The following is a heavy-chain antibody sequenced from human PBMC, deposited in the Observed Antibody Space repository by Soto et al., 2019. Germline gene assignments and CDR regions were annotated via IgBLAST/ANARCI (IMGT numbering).Heavy chain of an antibody. CDR1: GFTFSSYG. J-gene: IGHJ4*02. CDR3: AGGSYQTNLDY. CDR2: IWYDGSNK. V-gene: IGHV3-33*01. D-gene: IGHD1-26*01. Sequence: QVQLVESGGGVVQPGRSLRLSCAASGFTFSSYGMHWVRQAPGKGQEWVAVIWYDGSNKDYADSVKGRFTISRDNSKKTLDLQMNSLRGEDTAVYYGAGGSYQTNLDYWGQGTLGTVSS.